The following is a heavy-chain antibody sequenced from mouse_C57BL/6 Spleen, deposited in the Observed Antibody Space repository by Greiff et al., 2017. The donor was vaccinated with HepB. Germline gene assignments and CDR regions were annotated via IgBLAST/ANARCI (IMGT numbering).Heavy chain of an antibody. CDR1: GYAFSSSW. J-gene: IGHJ2*01. D-gene: IGHD1-1*01. CDR3: ARPEYYGSSLYYFDY. V-gene: IGHV1-82*01. Sequence: QVQLQQSGPELVKPGASVKISCKASGYAFSSSWMNWVKQRPGKGLEWIGRIYPGDGDTNYNGKFKGKATLTADKSSSTAYMQLSSLTSEDSAVYFCARPEYYGSSLYYFDYWGQGTTLTVSS. CDR2: IYPGDGDT.